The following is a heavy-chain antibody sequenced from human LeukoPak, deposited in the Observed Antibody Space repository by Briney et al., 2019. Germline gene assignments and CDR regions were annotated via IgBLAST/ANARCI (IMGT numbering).Heavy chain of an antibody. D-gene: IGHD5-12*01. Sequence: ASVKVSCKASGYTFTGYYMHWVRQAPGQGLEWMGRINPNSGGTNYAQKFQGRVTMTRDTSISTAYMELSRLRSDDTAVYNCARGRYSGYDILILFDYWDQGTLVTVSS. J-gene: IGHJ4*02. CDR3: ARGRYSGYDILILFDY. V-gene: IGHV1-2*06. CDR1: GYTFTGYY. CDR2: INPNSGGT.